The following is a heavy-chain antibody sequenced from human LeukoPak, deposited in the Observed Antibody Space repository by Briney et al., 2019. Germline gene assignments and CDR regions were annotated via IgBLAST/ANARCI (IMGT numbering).Heavy chain of an antibody. J-gene: IGHJ6*03. CDR1: GFTFSSYG. CDR2: IRYDGSNK. D-gene: IGHD3-9*01. CDR3: AKVTPEGILTGYYYYYYMDV. V-gene: IGHV3-30*02. Sequence: GGSLRLSCAASGFTFSSYGMHWVRQAPGKGLEWVAFIRYDGSNKYYADSVKGRFTISRDNSKNTLYLQMNSLRAEDTAVYYCAKVTPEGILTGYYYYYYMDVWGKGTTVTVSS.